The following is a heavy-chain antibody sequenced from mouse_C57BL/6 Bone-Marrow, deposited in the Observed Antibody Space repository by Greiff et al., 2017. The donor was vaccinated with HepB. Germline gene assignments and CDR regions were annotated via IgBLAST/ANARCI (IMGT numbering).Heavy chain of an antibody. Sequence: DVLLVESGPGLAKPSQTLSLTCSVTGYSITSDYWNWVRKFPGNKLEYMGYISYSGSTYYNPSLKSRISITRDTSKNQYYLQLNSVTTEDTATYYCARSITTVVAEYAMDYWGQGTSVTVSS. J-gene: IGHJ4*01. CDR3: ARSITTVVAEYAMDY. CDR2: ISYSGST. CDR1: GYSITSDY. D-gene: IGHD1-1*01. V-gene: IGHV3-8*01.